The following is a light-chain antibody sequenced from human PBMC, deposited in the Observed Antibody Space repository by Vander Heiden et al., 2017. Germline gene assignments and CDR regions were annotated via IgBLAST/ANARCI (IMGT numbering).Light chain of an antibody. V-gene: IGLV1-47*01. J-gene: IGLJ2*01. CDR1: SSNIGPNS. CDR3: ATYDDNLRSPV. CDR2: RNK. Sequence: QSALPQPPSASATPGQRLTISCSGSSSNIGPNSVYWYQQLPGRAPKLLIYRNKDRPSGVPDRFSGSKSGTSASLAISGLRSEDEADYFCATYDDNLRSPVFGGGTKLTVL.